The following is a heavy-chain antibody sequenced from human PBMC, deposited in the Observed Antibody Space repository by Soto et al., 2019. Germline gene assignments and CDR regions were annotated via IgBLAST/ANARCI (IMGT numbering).Heavy chain of an antibody. D-gene: IGHD3-16*01. Sequence: PSETLSLTCSVPGGSYYWSWIRQPPGKGLEWIGYIYYTGSTNYNPSLESRITISLDTSKNQFSLKLSSVTAADTAVYYCASGGGTPFGYWGQGTLVTVSS. CDR3: ASGGGTPFGY. J-gene: IGHJ4*02. V-gene: IGHV4-59*01. CDR1: GGSYY. CDR2: IYYTGST.